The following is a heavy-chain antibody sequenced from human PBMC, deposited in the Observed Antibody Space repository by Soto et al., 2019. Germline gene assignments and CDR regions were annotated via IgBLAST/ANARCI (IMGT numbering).Heavy chain of an antibody. V-gene: IGHV1-18*01. Sequence: QVQLVQSGAEVKKPGASVKVSCKASGYTFTSYGISWVRQAPGQGLEWMGWISAYNGNTNYAQKLQGRVTMTTDTTTSTDYMELRSLRSDDTAVYYCAREGTGYSRRLGYFDLWGRGTLVTVSS. J-gene: IGHJ2*01. D-gene: IGHD6-13*01. CDR3: AREGTGYSRRLGYFDL. CDR2: ISAYNGNT. CDR1: GYTFTSYG.